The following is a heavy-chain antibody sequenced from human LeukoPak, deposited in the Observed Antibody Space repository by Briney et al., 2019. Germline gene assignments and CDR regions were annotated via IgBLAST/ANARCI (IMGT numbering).Heavy chain of an antibody. CDR3: VRDRDTSGWLY. CDR2: ISHDDKNR. Sequence: GRSLRLSCAASGFTFTSYAFHWVRQAPGKGLEWVTVISHDDKNRYYADSVKGRFTISRDNSKNTVYLQMNGLRVEDTAVYFCVRDRDTSGWLYWGQGTLVTVSS. J-gene: IGHJ4*02. D-gene: IGHD6-19*01. CDR1: GFTFTSYA. V-gene: IGHV3-30*04.